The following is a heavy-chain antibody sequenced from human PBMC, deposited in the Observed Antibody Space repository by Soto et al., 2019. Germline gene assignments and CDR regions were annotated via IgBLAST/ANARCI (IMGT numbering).Heavy chain of an antibody. CDR2: IYSSGST. CDR1: GGSVSSGSYY. J-gene: IGHJ4*02. CDR3: ARAPRTGVGGGDY. D-gene: IGHD3-16*01. Sequence: QVQLQESGPGLVKPSETLSLTCTVSGGSVSSGSYYWSWIRQPPGKGLEWIAYIYSSGSTNYNPSPRSRVSISVDTSKNQFSLRLSSVTAADPAVYYCARAPRTGVGGGDYWGQGTLVTVSS. V-gene: IGHV4-61*01.